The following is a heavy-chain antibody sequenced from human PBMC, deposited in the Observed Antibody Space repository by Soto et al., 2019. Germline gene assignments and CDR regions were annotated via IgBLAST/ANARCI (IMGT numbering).Heavy chain of an antibody. J-gene: IGHJ5*02. D-gene: IGHD2-2*01. CDR2: ISAYNGNT. Sequence: ASVKVSCKASGYTFTSYGISWVRQAPGQGLEWMGWISAYNGNTNYAQKLQGRVTMTTDTSTSTAYMELRSLRSDDTAVYYCARDPYPGHIVVPAASWFDPWGQGTLVTVSS. CDR3: ARDPYPGHIVVPAASWFDP. CDR1: GYTFTSYG. V-gene: IGHV1-18*01.